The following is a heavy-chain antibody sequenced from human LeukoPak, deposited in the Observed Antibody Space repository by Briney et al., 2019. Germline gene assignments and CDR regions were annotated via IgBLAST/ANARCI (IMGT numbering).Heavy chain of an antibody. Sequence: PSETLSLTCTVSGGSISSYYWSWIRQPAGKGLEWIGRIYTSGSTNYNPSLKSRVTMSVDTSKNQFSLKLSSVTAADTAVYYCARELYDYVWGSYHYFDYWGQGTLVTVSS. CDR1: GGSISSYY. CDR3: ARELYDYVWGSYHYFDY. J-gene: IGHJ4*02. CDR2: IYTSGST. D-gene: IGHD3-16*02. V-gene: IGHV4-4*07.